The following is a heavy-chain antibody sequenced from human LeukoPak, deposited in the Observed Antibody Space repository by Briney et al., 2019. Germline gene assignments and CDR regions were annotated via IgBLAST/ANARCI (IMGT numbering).Heavy chain of an antibody. D-gene: IGHD1-26*01. V-gene: IGHV1-24*01. CDR2: FDPEDGET. CDR1: GYIFTSYY. CDR3: ATDRGGSYETHAFDI. J-gene: IGHJ3*02. Sequence: GASVKVSCKASGYIFTSYYMHWVRQAPGKGLEWMGGFDPEDGETIYAQKFQGRVTMTEDTSTDTAYMELSSLRSEDTAVYYCATDRGGSYETHAFDIWGQGTMVTVSS.